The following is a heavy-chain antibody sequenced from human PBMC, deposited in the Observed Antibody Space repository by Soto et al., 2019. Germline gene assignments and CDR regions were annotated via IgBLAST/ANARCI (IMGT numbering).Heavy chain of an antibody. CDR3: ARGSIAYCGGDCYSRLDY. Sequence: SETLSLTCTVSGGSISSYYWSWIRQPPGKGLEWIGYIYYSGSTNYNPSLKSRVTISVDTSKNQFSLKLSSVTAADTAVYYCARGSIAYCGGDCYSRLDYWGQGTLVTVSS. J-gene: IGHJ4*02. D-gene: IGHD2-21*02. V-gene: IGHV4-59*01. CDR1: GGSISSYY. CDR2: IYYSGST.